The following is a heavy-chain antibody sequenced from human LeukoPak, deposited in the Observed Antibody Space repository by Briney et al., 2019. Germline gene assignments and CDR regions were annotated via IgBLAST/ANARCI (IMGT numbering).Heavy chain of an antibody. CDR2: MRNSGDLT. V-gene: IGHV3-48*01. J-gene: IGHJ4*02. Sequence: GGSLRLSCAASGFTFSTHSMNWVRQAPGKGLEWVSYMRNSGDLTYYEDSVKGGFTNSRDNAKSSLYLQMNSLRAEDTAVYYCASSKWNNVWHLVYWGRGTLVTVTP. D-gene: IGHD1/OR15-1a*01. CDR3: ASSKWNNVWHLVY. CDR1: GFTFSTHS.